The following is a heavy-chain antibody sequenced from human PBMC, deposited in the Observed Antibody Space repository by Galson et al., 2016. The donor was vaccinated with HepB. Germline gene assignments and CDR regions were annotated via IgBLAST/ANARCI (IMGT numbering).Heavy chain of an antibody. V-gene: IGHV3-7*03. CDR3: ARGIMAAHWGMDV. D-gene: IGHD3-16*01. Sequence: RQAPCRGLEWVANIREDGSEISYMESVKGRFTISRDNAKSSLTLQMNILTAEDTAVYYCARGIMAAHWGMDVWGQGTTVIVSS. J-gene: IGHJ6*02. CDR2: IREDGSEI.